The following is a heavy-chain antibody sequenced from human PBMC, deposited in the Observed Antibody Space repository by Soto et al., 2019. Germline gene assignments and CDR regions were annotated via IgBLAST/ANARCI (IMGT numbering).Heavy chain of an antibody. CDR3: ARVEKRGGYDFWSGYYSPFDY. CDR1: GYTFPSYG. J-gene: IGHJ4*02. D-gene: IGHD3-3*01. V-gene: IGHV1-18*01. Sequence: QVQLVQSGAEVKKPGASVKVSCKASGYTFPSYGISWVRQAPGQGLEWMGWISAYNGNTNYAQKLQGRVTMTTDTSTSTAYMELRSMRSDDTAVYYCARVEKRGGYDFWSGYYSPFDYWGQGTLVTVSS. CDR2: ISAYNGNT.